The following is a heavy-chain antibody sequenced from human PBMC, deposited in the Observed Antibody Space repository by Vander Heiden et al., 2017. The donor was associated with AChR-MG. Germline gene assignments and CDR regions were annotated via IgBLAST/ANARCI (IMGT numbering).Heavy chain of an antibody. CDR3: AKEWSGYVNDAFDI. CDR2: ISGSGDST. Sequence: EVQLLEPGGGLVQPGGSLRLSCAASGFTFSTCAMSWVRQAPGKGLEWVSGISGSGDSTYYADSVKGRFTISRDNSKNTLYLQMNSLRAGDTAIYYCAKEWSGYVNDAFDIWGQGTMVTVSS. D-gene: IGHD5-12*01. CDR1: GFTFSTCA. V-gene: IGHV3-23*01. J-gene: IGHJ3*02.